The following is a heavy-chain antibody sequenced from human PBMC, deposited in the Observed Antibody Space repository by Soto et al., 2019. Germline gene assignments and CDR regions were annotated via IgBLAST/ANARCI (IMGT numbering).Heavy chain of an antibody. CDR3: VRGQGYYGFHDF. CDR2: FFYSWSC. J-gene: IGHJ4*02. V-gene: IGHV4-39*01. Sequence: PSETLSLTCRVCAGSITTDTYKCGWVRQSPGKGLEWRGMFFYSWSCSYKPSLRQRMTFSGDTSKKQFSLMLTSVNAAAQAVYYCVRGQGYYGFHDFWGQGALVTSPQ. D-gene: IGHD3-3*01. CDR1: AGSITTDTYK.